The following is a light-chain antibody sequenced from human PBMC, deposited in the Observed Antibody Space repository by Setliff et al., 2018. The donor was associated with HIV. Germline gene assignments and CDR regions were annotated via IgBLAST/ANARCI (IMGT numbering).Light chain of an antibody. V-gene: IGLV2-14*03. J-gene: IGLJ1*01. Sequence: QSALAQSASVSGSPGQSITISCTGSSSDVGGYNYVSWYQQHPGKGPKLLIYAVLNRPSGVSNRFSGSKSGNTASLIISGLQAEDEADYYCCSYADRGAYVFGSGTKVTVL. CDR1: SSDVGGYNY. CDR2: AVL. CDR3: CSYADRGAYV.